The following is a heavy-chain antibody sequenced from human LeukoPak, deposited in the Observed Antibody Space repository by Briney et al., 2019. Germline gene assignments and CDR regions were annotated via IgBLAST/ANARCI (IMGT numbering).Heavy chain of an antibody. J-gene: IGHJ5*02. Sequence: GGSLRLSCAASGFTFSTYAMSWVRQAPGKGLEWVSLIRDSGETFYADSVKGRFTISRDNSKNTMHLQMNWLRVEDTAVYFCARDRAATQDWVEFDPWGQGTLVTVSS. V-gene: IGHV3-23*01. CDR1: GFTFSTYA. D-gene: IGHD2-15*01. CDR3: ARDRAATQDWVEFDP. CDR2: IRDSGET.